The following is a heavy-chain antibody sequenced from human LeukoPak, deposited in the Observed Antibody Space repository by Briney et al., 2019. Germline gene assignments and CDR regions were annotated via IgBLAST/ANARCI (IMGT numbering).Heavy chain of an antibody. CDR1: GGSLSTTDFD. Sequence: PSETRSLTCAVSGGSLSTTDFDWAWIRRPPGQGLGWIATISSSGKSYYNPYLMSRVTISVDTSKNQFSLDVTSVTAADTGLFYCARFKGGTGFDYWGRGILVIVS. CDR2: ISSSGKS. V-gene: IGHV4-39*01. J-gene: IGHJ4*02. CDR3: ARFKGGTGFDY. D-gene: IGHD1-26*01.